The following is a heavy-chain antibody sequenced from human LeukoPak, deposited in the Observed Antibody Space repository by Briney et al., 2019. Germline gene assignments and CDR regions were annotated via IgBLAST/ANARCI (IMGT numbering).Heavy chain of an antibody. CDR1: GFTFSSYG. V-gene: IGHV3-23*01. D-gene: IGHD5-24*01. CDR3: AKRDGYKAGDYYYYGMDV. J-gene: IGHJ6*02. CDR2: ISGSGGST. Sequence: GGSLRLSCAASGFTFSSYGMNWVRQAPEKGLEWVSDISGSGGSTYYADSVKGRFTISRDNSKNTLYLQMNSLRAEDTAVYYCAKRDGYKAGDYYYYGMDVWGQGTTVTVSS.